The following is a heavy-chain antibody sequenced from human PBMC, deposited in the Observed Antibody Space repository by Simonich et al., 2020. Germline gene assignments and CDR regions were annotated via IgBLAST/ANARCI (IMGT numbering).Heavy chain of an antibody. CDR1: GGSISSSSYY. CDR2: IYYSGST. D-gene: IGHD6-13*01. J-gene: IGHJ6*02. V-gene: IGHV4-39*01. CDR3: ARVGYSNYYYYGMDV. Sequence: SCPCTVSGGSISSSSYYWGWIRQPPGKGLGWIGSIYYSGSTYYNPSLKSRVTISVDTSKNQFSLKLSSVTAADTAVYYCARVGYSNYYYYGMDVWGQGTTVTVSS.